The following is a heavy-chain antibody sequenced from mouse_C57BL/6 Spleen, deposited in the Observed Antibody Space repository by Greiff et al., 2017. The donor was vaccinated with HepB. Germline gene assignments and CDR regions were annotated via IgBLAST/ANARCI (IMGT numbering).Heavy chain of an antibody. CDR1: GFTFSSYA. CDR3: ARVYGSSYVFAY. V-gene: IGHV5-4*03. CDR2: ISDGGSYT. D-gene: IGHD1-1*01. Sequence: DVMLVESGGGLVKPGGSLKLSCAASGFTFSSYAMSWVRQTPEKRLEWVATISDGGSYTYYPDNVKGRFTISRDNAKNNLYLQMSHLKSEDTAMYYCARVYGSSYVFAYWGPGTLVTVSA. J-gene: IGHJ3*01.